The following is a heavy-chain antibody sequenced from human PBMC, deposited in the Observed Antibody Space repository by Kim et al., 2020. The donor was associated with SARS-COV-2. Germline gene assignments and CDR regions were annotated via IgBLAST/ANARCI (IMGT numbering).Heavy chain of an antibody. J-gene: IGHJ5*02. CDR3: ARGRNYDFWSGYYSWFDP. V-gene: IGHV4-34*01. D-gene: IGHD3-3*01. Sequence: KSRVTISVDTSKNQFSLKLSSVTAADTAVYYCARGRNYDFWSGYYSWFDPWGQGTLVTVSS.